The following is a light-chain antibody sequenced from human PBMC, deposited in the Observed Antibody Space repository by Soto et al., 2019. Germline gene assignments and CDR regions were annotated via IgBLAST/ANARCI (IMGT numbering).Light chain of an antibody. CDR3: QQYGPSTMYT. V-gene: IGKV3-20*01. CDR2: GAS. J-gene: IGKJ2*01. CDR1: QSVSSSY. Sequence: DIVLTQSPGTLSLSPGERATLSCRASQSVSSSYFDWYQKKPGQAPWLLIYGASTRATGIPDRFSGSGSGTEITLTISRLEPEDFAVYYCQQYGPSTMYTFGQGTKLEIK.